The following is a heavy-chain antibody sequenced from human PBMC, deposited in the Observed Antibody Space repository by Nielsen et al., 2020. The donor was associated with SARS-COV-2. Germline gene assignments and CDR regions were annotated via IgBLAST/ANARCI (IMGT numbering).Heavy chain of an antibody. CDR1: GGSISSYY. J-gene: IGHJ6*02. CDR3: ARTITIFGVVIRGSMDV. CDR2: IYYSGST. Sequence: GSLRLSCTVSGGSISSYYWSWIRQPPGKGLEWIGYIYYSGSTNYNPSLKRRVTISVDTSKNQFSLKLSSVTAADTAVYYCARTITIFGVVIRGSMDVWGQGTTVTVSS. D-gene: IGHD3-3*01. V-gene: IGHV4-59*08.